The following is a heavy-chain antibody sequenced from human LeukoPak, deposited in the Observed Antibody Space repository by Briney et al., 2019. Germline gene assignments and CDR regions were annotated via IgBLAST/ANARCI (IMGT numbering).Heavy chain of an antibody. J-gene: IGHJ6*03. Sequence: GGSLRLSCAASGFTFSSYVMHWVRQAPGKGLEWVAIISYDGSNEYYADSVKGRFTISRDNSKNTLYLQMNSLRAEDTAVYYCAKAGGYSGNTRLFYMDVWGKGTTVTISS. D-gene: IGHD4-23*01. CDR1: GFTFSSYV. CDR2: ISYDGSNE. CDR3: AKAGGYSGNTRLFYMDV. V-gene: IGHV3-30*04.